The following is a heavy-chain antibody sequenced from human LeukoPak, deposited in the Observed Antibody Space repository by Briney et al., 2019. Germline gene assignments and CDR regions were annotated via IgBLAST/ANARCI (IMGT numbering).Heavy chain of an antibody. Sequence: PGGSLRLSCAASGFTFNSYAMSWVRQAPGKGPGWVSTIPGIGGSTYYADSVKGRFTISRDNSKDTLYLQMNSLSAEDTAVYYCAKGGRFTSGWRGAFDYWGQGTLVTVSS. CDR2: IPGIGGST. D-gene: IGHD6-19*01. CDR1: GFTFNSYA. J-gene: IGHJ4*02. CDR3: AKGGRFTSGWRGAFDY. V-gene: IGHV3-23*01.